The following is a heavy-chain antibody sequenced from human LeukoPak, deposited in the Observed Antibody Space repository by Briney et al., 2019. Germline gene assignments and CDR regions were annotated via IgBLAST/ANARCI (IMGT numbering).Heavy chain of an antibody. CDR1: GYTFTSYG. Sequence: ASVKVSCKASGYTFTSYGISWVRQAPGQGLEWMGWISAYNGNTNYAQKLQGRVTVTTDTSTSTAYMELRSLRSDDTAVYYCARHYGDYVLSGFDPWGQGTLVTVSS. CDR2: ISAYNGNT. V-gene: IGHV1-18*01. CDR3: ARHYGDYVLSGFDP. J-gene: IGHJ5*02. D-gene: IGHD4-17*01.